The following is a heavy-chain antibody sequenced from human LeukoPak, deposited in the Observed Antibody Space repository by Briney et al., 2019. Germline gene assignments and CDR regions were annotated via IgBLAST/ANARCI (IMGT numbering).Heavy chain of an antibody. CDR3: VRGFNSFDI. J-gene: IGHJ3*02. CDR2: SGNRAARFPT. CDR1: GLIFSDYY. V-gene: IGHV3-72*01. Sequence: PGGSLRLSCAASGLIFSDYYMDWVRQAPGKGLEWVARSGNRAARFPTMYAASVRGRFTISRDHSKDLLFLQMSSLKSEDAAVYYCVRGFNSFDIWGQGTRVTVSS.